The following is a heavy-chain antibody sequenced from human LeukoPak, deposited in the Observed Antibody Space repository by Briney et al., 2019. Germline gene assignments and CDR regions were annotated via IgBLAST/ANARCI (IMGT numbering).Heavy chain of an antibody. D-gene: IGHD3-16*02. Sequence: PGGSLRLSCAAPGFTFSSYSMNWVRQAPGKGLEWVSYISSSSSTIYYADSVKGRFTISRDNAKNSLYLQMNSLRDEDTAVYYCARDDYVWGSYRYTNDYWGQGTLVTVSS. J-gene: IGHJ4*02. CDR1: GFTFSSYS. CDR3: ARDDYVWGSYRYTNDY. CDR2: ISSSSSTI. V-gene: IGHV3-48*02.